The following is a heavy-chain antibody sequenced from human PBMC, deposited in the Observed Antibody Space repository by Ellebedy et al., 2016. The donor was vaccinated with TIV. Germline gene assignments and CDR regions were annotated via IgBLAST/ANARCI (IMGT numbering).Heavy chain of an antibody. V-gene: IGHV1-69*13. J-gene: IGHJ4*02. D-gene: IGHD4-23*01. CDR3: ARVGNYYGGNPSYYFDY. Sequence: AASVKVSCKSSGGTFNSFAISWVRQAPGQGLEWMGGILPIFGTPHYAQRFQGRVTISADESTSTAFMELSGLRSEDTAVYYCARVGNYYGGNPSYYFDYWGQGTLVTVSS. CDR1: GGTFNSFA. CDR2: ILPIFGTP.